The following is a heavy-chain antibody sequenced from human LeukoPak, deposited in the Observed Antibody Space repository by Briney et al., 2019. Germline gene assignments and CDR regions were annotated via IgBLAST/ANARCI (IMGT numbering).Heavy chain of an antibody. CDR2: VSWENGRI. J-gene: IGHJ4*02. CDR1: GFTFDDYA. D-gene: IGHD6-13*01. V-gene: IGHV3-9*01. Sequence: HPGRSLILSCAASGFTFDDYAIHGVRQAPRRGGGWGSGVSWENGRIGHAASVKGRFTSSRDNAKNSLYLQMNSLRAEDTALYYCAKGPGSSWPYYFDHWGQGTLVTVSS. CDR3: AKGPGSSWPYYFDH.